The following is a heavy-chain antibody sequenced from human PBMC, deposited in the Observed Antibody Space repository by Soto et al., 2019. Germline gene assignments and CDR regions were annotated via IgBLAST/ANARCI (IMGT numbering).Heavy chain of an antibody. CDR1: GFSLSTSGVG. V-gene: IGHV2-5*02. CDR3: AHTLLWFGDLTNFDY. J-gene: IGHJ4*02. Sequence: QITLKESGPTLVKPTQTLTLTCTFSGFSLSTSGVGVGWIRQPPGKALEWLALIYWDDDKRYSPSLKSRLTITKHTSKNQGVLTITNMDPVDTATYYCAHTLLWFGDLTNFDYWGQGTLVTVSS. D-gene: IGHD3-10*01. CDR2: IYWDDDK.